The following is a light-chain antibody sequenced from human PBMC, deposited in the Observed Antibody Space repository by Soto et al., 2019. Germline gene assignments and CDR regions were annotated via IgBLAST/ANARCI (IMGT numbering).Light chain of an antibody. CDR3: SSYAGSDNFCV. CDR1: SSDVGGYNY. Sequence: QSALTQPPSASGSPGQSVTISCTGTSSDVGGYNYVSWYQQHPGKAPKLIIYEVSERPSGVPDRFSGSKSGNTASLTVSGLKAEDEADYYCSSYAGSDNFCVFGTGTKVTVL. V-gene: IGLV2-8*01. J-gene: IGLJ1*01. CDR2: EVS.